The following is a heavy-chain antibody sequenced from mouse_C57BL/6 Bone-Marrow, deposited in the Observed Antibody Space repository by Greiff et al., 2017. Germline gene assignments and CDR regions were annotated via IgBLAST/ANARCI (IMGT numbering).Heavy chain of an antibody. V-gene: IGHV1-55*01. J-gene: IGHJ2*01. Sequence: QVQLKQPGAELVKPGASVKLSCKASGYTFTSYWITWVKQRPGQGLEWIGEIYPGSGSTNYNEKFKGKATLTVDKSSSTAYMQLSSLTSEDSAVYYSARSLPNYYDYWGQGTTLTVSS. CDR2: IYPGSGST. CDR1: GYTFTSYW. CDR3: ARSLPNYYDY.